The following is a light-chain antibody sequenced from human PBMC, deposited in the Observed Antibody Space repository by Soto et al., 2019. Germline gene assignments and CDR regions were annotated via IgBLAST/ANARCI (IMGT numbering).Light chain of an antibody. CDR3: QQVNYCPQT. J-gene: IGKJ1*01. CDR1: QDIGSW. V-gene: IGKV1-12*01. CDR2: TAS. Sequence: DIQMTQSPSSVSASVGERVTISCRASQDIGSWLAWYQQRPGEAPKLLIYTASSLESGVPSRFSGSGSGTDFTLTISSLQPEDVATYYCQQVNYCPQTFGQGTKVEIK.